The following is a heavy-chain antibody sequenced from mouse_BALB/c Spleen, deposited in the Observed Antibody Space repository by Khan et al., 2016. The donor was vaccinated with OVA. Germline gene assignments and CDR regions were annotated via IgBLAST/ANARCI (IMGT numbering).Heavy chain of an antibody. CDR3: ANHGSSSAWLTY. Sequence: QMQLEESGAELAKPGASVKMSCKASGYTFTSYWMHWVKQRPGQGLEWIGYINPSTGYTEYNQKFKDKATLTADKSSSTAYMQLSSLTSEDSAVYYCANHGSSSAWLTYWGQGTLVTGSA. D-gene: IGHD1-1*01. CDR2: INPSTGYT. J-gene: IGHJ3*01. CDR1: GYTFTSYW. V-gene: IGHV1-7*01.